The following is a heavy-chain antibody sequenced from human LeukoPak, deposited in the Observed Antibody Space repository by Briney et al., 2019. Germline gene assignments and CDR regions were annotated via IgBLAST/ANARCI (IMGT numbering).Heavy chain of an antibody. V-gene: IGHV1-18*01. D-gene: IGHD3-16*01. CDR1: DYTFSSYG. Sequence: GASVKVSCKASDYTFSSYGISWVRQAPGQGLEWMGWISLYNGNTKYAQKLQDRVTMTADTSTTTAYMEVRSLRSGDTAVYYCARDELGSFDYWGQETLVTVSS. J-gene: IGHJ4*02. CDR3: ARDELGSFDY. CDR2: ISLYNGNT.